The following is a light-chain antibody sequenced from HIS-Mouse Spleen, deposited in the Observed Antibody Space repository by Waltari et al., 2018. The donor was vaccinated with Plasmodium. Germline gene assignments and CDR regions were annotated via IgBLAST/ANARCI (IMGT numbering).Light chain of an antibody. V-gene: IGKV1-39*01. J-gene: IGKJ1*01. CDR2: GAS. Sequence: DIQMTQYTSSLSASVGDRVTITCRASQSISSYLNWYQQKPGKAPKLLIDGASSLQSGVPSMFSRSGSGTDFTLTISSLQPEDFATYSCQQSYSTWTFGQWTKVEIK. CDR1: QSISSY. CDR3: QQSYSTWT.